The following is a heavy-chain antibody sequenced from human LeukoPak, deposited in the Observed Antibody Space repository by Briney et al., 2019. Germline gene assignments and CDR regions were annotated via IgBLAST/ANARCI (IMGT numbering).Heavy chain of an antibody. CDR3: ATLSGLRFLEWSPDAFDI. CDR2: IYYSGST. Sequence: SETLSLTCTVSGGSISSSSYYWGWIRQPPGKGLEWIGSIYYSGSTYYNPSLKSRVTISVDTSKNQFSLKLSSVTAADTAVYYCATLSGLRFLEWSPDAFDIWGQGTMVTVSS. D-gene: IGHD3-3*01. J-gene: IGHJ3*02. CDR1: GGSISSSSYY. V-gene: IGHV4-39*07.